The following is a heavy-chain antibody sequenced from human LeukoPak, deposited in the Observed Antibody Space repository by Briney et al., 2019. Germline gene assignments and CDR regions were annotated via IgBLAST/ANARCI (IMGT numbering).Heavy chain of an antibody. CDR1: GGSISSYY. J-gene: IGHJ4*02. CDR2: IYTSGTT. CDR3: ARQTGSGLFILP. Sequence: SETLSLTCTVSGGSISSYYWSWIRQPAGKGLEWIGRIYTSGTTHYNPSLKSQVSISIDTSKNQFSPRLTSVTAADTAVYYCARQTGSGLFILPGGQGTLVTVSS. V-gene: IGHV4-4*07. D-gene: IGHD3/OR15-3a*01.